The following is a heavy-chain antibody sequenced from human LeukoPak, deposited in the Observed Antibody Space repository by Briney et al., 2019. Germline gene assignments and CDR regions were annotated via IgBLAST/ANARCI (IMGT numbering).Heavy chain of an antibody. V-gene: IGHV1-2*02. CDR2: INPNSGGT. CDR3: ARGLTYCSSTSCYYYYGMDV. Sequence: ASVKVSCKASGYTFTGHYIHWVRQAPGQGLEWMGWINPNSGGTNYAQKFQGRVTMTRDTSISTAYMELSRLRSDVTAVYYRARGLTYCSSTSCYYYYGMDVWGQGTTVTVSS. J-gene: IGHJ6*02. CDR1: GYTFTGHY. D-gene: IGHD2-2*01.